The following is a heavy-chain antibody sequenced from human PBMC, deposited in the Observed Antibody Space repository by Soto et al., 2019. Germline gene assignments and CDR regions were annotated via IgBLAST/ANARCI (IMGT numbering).Heavy chain of an antibody. CDR3: AGPVTPTRADDAFDI. CDR1: GFPVSSNY. V-gene: IGHV3-66*01. J-gene: IGHJ3*02. CDR2: IYSHGTT. Sequence: GGSLRLSCAASGFPVSSNYMSWVRQAPGKGLEWVSVIYSHGTTYHADSVKGRFTISRDNSKNTLFLQMNSLRAEDTAVYYCAGPVTPTRADDAFDIWGQGTMVTVSS. D-gene: IGHD3-16*01.